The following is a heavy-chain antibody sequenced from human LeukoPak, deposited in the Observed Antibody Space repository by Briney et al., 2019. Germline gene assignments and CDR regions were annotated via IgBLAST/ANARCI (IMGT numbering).Heavy chain of an antibody. D-gene: IGHD2-21*02. CDR3: ARDHYGPGGCDA. V-gene: IGHV4-34*01. CDR1: GGSFSGYY. Sequence: SETQSLTCAVYGGSFSGYYWSWIRQPPGKGLEWIGEINRSGSTNYNPSLKSRVTISVDTSKNQFSLKLSSVTAADTAVYYCARDHYGPGGCDAWGQGTLVTVSS. J-gene: IGHJ4*02. CDR2: INRSGST.